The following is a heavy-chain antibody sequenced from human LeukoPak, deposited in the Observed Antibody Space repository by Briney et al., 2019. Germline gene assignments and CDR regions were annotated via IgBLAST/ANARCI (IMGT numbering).Heavy chain of an antibody. CDR3: ARPIKGRPMNGLDAFDI. J-gene: IGHJ3*02. D-gene: IGHD2-8*01. Sequence: GESLKISCKGSGYSFTSYWIAWVRQMPGKGLEWMGIIYPGDSDSRYSPSFQGQVTISVDKSLSTTYLQWSSLKASDTAMYYCARPIKGRPMNGLDAFDIWGQGTMVTVSS. V-gene: IGHV5-51*01. CDR2: IYPGDSDS. CDR1: GYSFTSYW.